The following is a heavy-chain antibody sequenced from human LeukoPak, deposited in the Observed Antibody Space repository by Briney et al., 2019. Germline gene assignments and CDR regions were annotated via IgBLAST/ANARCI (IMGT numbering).Heavy chain of an antibody. CDR2: IYYSGST. Sequence: SETLSLTRTVSGGSISSSSYYWGWIRQPPGKGLEWIGSIYYSGSTYYNPSLKSRVTISVDTSKNQFSLKLSSVTAVDTAVYYCARTVVVVINYFDYWGQGTLVTVSS. J-gene: IGHJ4*02. D-gene: IGHD3-22*01. CDR1: GGSISSSSYY. CDR3: ARTVVVVINYFDY. V-gene: IGHV4-39*01.